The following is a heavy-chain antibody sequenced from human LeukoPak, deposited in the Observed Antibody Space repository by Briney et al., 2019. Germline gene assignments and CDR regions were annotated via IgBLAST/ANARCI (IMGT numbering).Heavy chain of an antibody. J-gene: IGHJ3*02. D-gene: IGHD2-2*01. CDR1: GYTFTSYA. CDR2: INAGNGNT. Sequence: GASVKVSCKASGYTFTSYAMHWVRQAPGQRLEWMGWINAGNGNTEHSQKFQGRVTITRDTSASTAYMELSSLRSEDTAVYYCARGGKPLYCSRTSCYHYAFDIWGQGTMVTVSS. V-gene: IGHV1-3*01. CDR3: ARGGKPLYCSRTSCYHYAFDI.